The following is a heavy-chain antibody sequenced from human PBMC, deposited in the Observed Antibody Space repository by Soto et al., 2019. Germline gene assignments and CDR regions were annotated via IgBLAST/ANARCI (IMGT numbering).Heavy chain of an antibody. CDR1: GFTFSRQW. CDR3: AKLRGYSYGYLDY. J-gene: IGHJ4*02. Sequence: GGSLRLSCAASGFTFSRQWMHWVRQAPGKGLGWVSRISGNGGSTNYADSVKGRFTISRDNAKNTLYLQMNSLRAEDTAVYYCAKLRGYSYGYLDYWGQGTLVTVSS. D-gene: IGHD5-18*01. V-gene: IGHV3-74*01. CDR2: ISGNGGST.